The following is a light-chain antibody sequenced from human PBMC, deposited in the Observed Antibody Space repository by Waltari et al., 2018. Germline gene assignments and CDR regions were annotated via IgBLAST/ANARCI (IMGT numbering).Light chain of an antibody. V-gene: IGLV3-27*01. CDR3: YSAADNNRL. CDR2: KDS. CDR1: FRAKNY. J-gene: IGLJ2*01. Sequence: SIDLTHPSQVSLPRDRTATIPCQGIFRAKNYDRWFQQKPGQAPVVVIYKDSERPSGIPERFSGSSSGTTVTLTISGAQFEDEADYYCYSAADNNRLFGGGTKLTVL.